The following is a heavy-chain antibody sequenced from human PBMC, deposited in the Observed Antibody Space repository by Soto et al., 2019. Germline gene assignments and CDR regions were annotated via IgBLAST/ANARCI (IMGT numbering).Heavy chain of an antibody. V-gene: IGHV4-59*08. J-gene: IGHJ4*02. CDR1: GGSISSYY. D-gene: IGHD6-19*01. CDR3: ARLPWLDTYYFDY. Sequence: SETLSLTCTVSGGSISSYYWSWIRQPPGKGLEWIGYIYYSGSTNYNPSLKSRVTISVDTSKNQFSLKLSSVTAADTAVYYCARLPWLDTYYFDYWGQGTLVTVSS. CDR2: IYYSGST.